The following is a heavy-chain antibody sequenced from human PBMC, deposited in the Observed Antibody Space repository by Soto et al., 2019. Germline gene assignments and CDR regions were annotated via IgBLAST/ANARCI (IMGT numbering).Heavy chain of an antibody. Sequence: ASETLSLTCAVYGGSFSGYYWSWIRQPPGKGLGWIGEINHSGSTNYNPSLKSRVTISVDTSKNQFSLKLSSVTAADTAVYYCARIYCTNGVCHDAFDIWGQGTMVTVSS. CDR2: INHSGST. J-gene: IGHJ3*02. V-gene: IGHV4-34*01. D-gene: IGHD2-8*01. CDR3: ARIYCTNGVCHDAFDI. CDR1: GGSFSGYY.